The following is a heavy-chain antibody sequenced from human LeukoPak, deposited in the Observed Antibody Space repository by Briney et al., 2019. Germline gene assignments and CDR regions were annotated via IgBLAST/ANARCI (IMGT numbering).Heavy chain of an antibody. D-gene: IGHD4-17*01. J-gene: IGHJ3*02. V-gene: IGHV1-2*02. CDR3: ARELRGDAFDI. CDR1: GYTFTDYY. Sequence: AASVKVSCKASGYTFTDYYIHWVRQAPGQGLEWMVGINPNSGGTNYAQKFQGRVTMTRDTSISTAYIELSRLRSDDTAVYYCARELRGDAFDIWGQGTMVTVS. CDR2: INPNSGGT.